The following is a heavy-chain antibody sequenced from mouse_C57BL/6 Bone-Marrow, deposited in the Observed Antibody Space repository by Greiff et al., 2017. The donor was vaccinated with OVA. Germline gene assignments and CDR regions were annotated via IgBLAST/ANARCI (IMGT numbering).Heavy chain of an antibody. CDR3: TRSDDGYYRYWFAY. CDR2: IDPETGGT. J-gene: IGHJ3*01. Sequence: QVQLKQSGAELVRPGASVTLSCKASGYTFTDYEMHWVKQTPVHGLEWIGAIDPETGGTAYNQKFKGKAILTADKSSSTAYMELRSLTSEYSAVYYCTRSDDGYYRYWFAYWGQGTLVTVSA. CDR1: GYTFTDYE. V-gene: IGHV1-15*01. D-gene: IGHD2-3*01.